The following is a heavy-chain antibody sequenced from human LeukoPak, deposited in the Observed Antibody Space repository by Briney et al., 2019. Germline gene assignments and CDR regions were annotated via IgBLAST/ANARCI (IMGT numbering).Heavy chain of an antibody. Sequence: PGGSLRLSCAASGFTFSSYGMHWVRQAPGKGLEWVAFIRNDGSNKYYAESVKGRLTISRDNSKNTLYLQMNSLRVEDTAVYYCAKDFLKSITLIRGVRSWVGYFDSWGQGTLVTVSS. CDR1: GFTFSSYG. CDR3: AKDFLKSITLIRGVRSWVGYFDS. CDR2: IRNDGSNK. V-gene: IGHV3-30*02. J-gene: IGHJ4*02. D-gene: IGHD3-10*01.